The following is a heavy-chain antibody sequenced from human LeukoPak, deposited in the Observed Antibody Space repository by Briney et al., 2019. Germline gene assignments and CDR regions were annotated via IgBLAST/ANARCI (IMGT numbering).Heavy chain of an antibody. CDR2: IRSKAYGGTT. CDR1: GFTFGDYA. D-gene: IGHD6-19*01. J-gene: IGHJ4*02. Sequence: GGSLRLSCTASGFTFGDYAMSWVRQAPGKGLEWVGFIRSKAYGGTTEYAASVKGRFTISRDDSKSIAYLQMNSLRAEDTAVYYCARGGSSGWYFNWGQGTLVTVSS. V-gene: IGHV3-49*04. CDR3: ARGGSSGWYFN.